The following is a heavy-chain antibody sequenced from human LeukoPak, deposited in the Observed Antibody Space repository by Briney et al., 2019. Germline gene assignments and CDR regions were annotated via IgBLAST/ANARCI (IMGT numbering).Heavy chain of an antibody. CDR3: ARHFYDSSGYIPSIDY. D-gene: IGHD3-22*01. Sequence: GESLKISSKGSEYSFTSYWIGWVRQMPRKGLEWMGIIYPDDSDTRYSPSFQGQVTISADKSISTAYLQLSSLKASDTAMYYCARHFYDSSGYIPSIDYWGQGTLVTVSS. V-gene: IGHV5-51*01. CDR1: EYSFTSYW. J-gene: IGHJ4*02. CDR2: IYPDDSDT.